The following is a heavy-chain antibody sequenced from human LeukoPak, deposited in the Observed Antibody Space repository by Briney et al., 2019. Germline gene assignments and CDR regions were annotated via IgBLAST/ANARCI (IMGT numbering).Heavy chain of an antibody. CDR3: ARDGVTDYYDSSGYYYNWFDP. CDR2: IYYSGST. CDR1: GGSISTYY. J-gene: IGHJ5*02. Sequence: SETLSLTCTVSGGSISTYYWSWIRQPPGKGLEWIGFIYYSGSTNYNPSLKSRITMSVDTSKNQFSLKLNSVTAADTAVYYCARDGVTDYYDSSGYYYNWFDPWGQGTLVTVSS. V-gene: IGHV4-59*01. D-gene: IGHD3-22*01.